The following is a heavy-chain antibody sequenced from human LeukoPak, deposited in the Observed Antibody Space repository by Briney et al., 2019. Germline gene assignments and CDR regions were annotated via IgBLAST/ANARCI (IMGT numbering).Heavy chain of an antibody. CDR2: INPNSGGT. V-gene: IGHV1-2*02. Sequence: ASVKVSCKASGYTLTGYYMHWVRQAPGQGLEWMGWINPNSGGTNYAQKFQGRVTMTRDTSISTAYMELSRLRSDDTAVYYCARDYYDSSGYYLYYFDYWGQGTLVTVSS. D-gene: IGHD3-22*01. CDR3: ARDYYDSSGYYLYYFDY. J-gene: IGHJ4*02. CDR1: GYTLTGYY.